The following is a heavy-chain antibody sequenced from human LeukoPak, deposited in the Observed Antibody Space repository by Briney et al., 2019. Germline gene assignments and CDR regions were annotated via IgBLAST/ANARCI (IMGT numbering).Heavy chain of an antibody. V-gene: IGHV4-39*01. J-gene: IGHJ1*01. CDR3: ARHSGSYLGAGYFQH. CDR1: GGSISSSSYY. CDR2: IYYSGST. Sequence: SETLSLTCTVSGGSISSSSYYWGWIRQPPGKGLEWIGSIYYSGSTYYNPSLKSRVTISVDTSKNQFSLKLSSVTAADTAVYYCARHSGSYLGAGYFQHWGQGTLVTVSS. D-gene: IGHD1-26*01.